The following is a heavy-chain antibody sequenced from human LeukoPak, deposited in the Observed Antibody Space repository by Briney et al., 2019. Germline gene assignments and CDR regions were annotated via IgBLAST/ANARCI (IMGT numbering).Heavy chain of an antibody. CDR1: GFTFSNAW. D-gene: IGHD3-22*01. CDR2: IKSKTDGGTT. CDR3: TTTAYYYDSSGYYYSWDYFDY. V-gene: IGHV3-15*01. Sequence: GESLKISCAASGFTFSNAWMSWVRQAPGKGLEWVGRIKSKTDGGTTDYAAPVKGRFTISRDDSKNTLYLQMNSPKTEDTAVYYCTTTAYYYDSSGYYYSWDYFDYWGQGTLVTVSS. J-gene: IGHJ4*02.